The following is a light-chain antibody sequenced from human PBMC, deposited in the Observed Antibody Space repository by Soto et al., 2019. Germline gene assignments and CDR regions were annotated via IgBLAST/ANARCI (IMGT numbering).Light chain of an antibody. J-gene: IGLJ2*01. CDR2: GST. Sequence: QSVLTQPPSVSGAPGQRVTISCTGSSSNIGAGYDVHWYQQFPGTAPKLLLYGSTNRPSGVPDRFSGSKSGTSASLAIAGLQTEDEADYYCQSYHSSLSAVVFGGGTKLTVL. CDR3: QSYHSSLSAVV. V-gene: IGLV1-40*01. CDR1: SSNIGAGYD.